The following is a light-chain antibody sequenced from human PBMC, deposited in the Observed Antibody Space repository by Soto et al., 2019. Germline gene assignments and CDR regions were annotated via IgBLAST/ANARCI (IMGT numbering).Light chain of an antibody. Sequence: QSALTQPPSASGSPGQSVTISCTGTSSDVGAYNYVSWYQQYPGKAPKLMIYEVTKRPSGVPDRFSGSKSGNTASLTVSGLQAEDEADYYCTSYVGNNIWVFGGGNKVTVL. CDR2: EVT. CDR3: TSYVGNNIWV. J-gene: IGLJ3*02. CDR1: SSDVGAYNY. V-gene: IGLV2-8*01.